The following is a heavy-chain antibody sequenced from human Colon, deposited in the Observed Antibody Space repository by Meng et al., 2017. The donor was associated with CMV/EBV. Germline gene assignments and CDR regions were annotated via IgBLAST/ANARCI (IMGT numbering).Heavy chain of an antibody. CDR3: ARNRGSGSPDY. J-gene: IGHJ4*02. D-gene: IGHD3-10*01. Sequence: GGSLSLSCAASGFTFSNYGMLWVRQAPGKGLEWVASLRYDGSNQYYADSLKGRFSISRDNSKNTLYLQLNSLRVEDTAVYYCARNRGSGSPDYWGQGTLVTVSS. CDR2: LRYDGSNQ. V-gene: IGHV3-30*02. CDR1: GFTFSNYG.